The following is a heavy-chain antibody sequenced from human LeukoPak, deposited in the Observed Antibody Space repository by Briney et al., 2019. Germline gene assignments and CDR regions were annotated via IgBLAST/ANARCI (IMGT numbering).Heavy chain of an antibody. CDR2: INPNSGGT. CDR3: AREDGSGSYGY. J-gene: IGHJ4*02. D-gene: IGHD3-10*01. V-gene: IGHV1-2*04. Sequence: GASVTVSCKASGYTFTGYYMHWVRQAPGQGLEWMGWINPNSGGTNYAQKFQGWVTMTRDTSISTAYMELSRLRSDDTAVYYCAREDGSGSYGYWGQGTLVTVSS. CDR1: GYTFTGYY.